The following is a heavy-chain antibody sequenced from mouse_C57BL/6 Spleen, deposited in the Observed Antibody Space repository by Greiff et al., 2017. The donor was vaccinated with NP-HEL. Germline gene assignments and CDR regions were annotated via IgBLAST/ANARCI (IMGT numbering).Heavy chain of an antibody. CDR1: GYTFTSYG. Sequence: QVHVKQSGAELARPGASVKLSCKASGYTFTSYGISWVKQRTGQGLEWIGEIYPRSGNTYYNEKFKGKATLTADKSSSTAYMELRSLTSEDSAVYFCARAYYGSFFAYWGQGTLVTVSA. CDR3: ARAYYGSFFAY. V-gene: IGHV1-81*01. J-gene: IGHJ3*01. CDR2: IYPRSGNT. D-gene: IGHD1-1*01.